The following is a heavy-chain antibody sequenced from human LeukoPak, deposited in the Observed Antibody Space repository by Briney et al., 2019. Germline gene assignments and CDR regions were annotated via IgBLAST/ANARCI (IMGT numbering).Heavy chain of an antibody. V-gene: IGHV3-74*01. CDR1: GFTFSSYW. D-gene: IGHD6-19*01. Sequence: GGSLRLSCAASGFTFSSYWIHWVRQAPGKGLVGVSRINGDGNTITYADSVKGRFTISRDNAKNTLYLQMNSLRAEDTAVYYCARKALAGTFAFDIWGQGTMVTVSS. CDR3: ARKALAGTFAFDI. J-gene: IGHJ3*02. CDR2: INGDGNTI.